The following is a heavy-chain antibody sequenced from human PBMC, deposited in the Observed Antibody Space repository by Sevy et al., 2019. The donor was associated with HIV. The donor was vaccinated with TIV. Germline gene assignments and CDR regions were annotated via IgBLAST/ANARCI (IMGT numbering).Heavy chain of an antibody. CDR2: IRQDGSEI. CDR3: VRAIQSDGSF. D-gene: IGHD6-19*01. J-gene: IGHJ4*02. V-gene: IGHV3-7*01. Sequence: RGSLRLSCVASGFNLENFWMNWVRQAPGKGLEWVANIRQDGSEIYYVASVKGRFTISRDNARNLVYLQMISLRVEDTAIYYCVRAIQSDGSFWGQGALVFVSS. CDR1: GFNLENFW.